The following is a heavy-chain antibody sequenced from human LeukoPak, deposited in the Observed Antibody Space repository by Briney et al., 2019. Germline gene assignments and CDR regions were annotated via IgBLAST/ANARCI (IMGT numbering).Heavy chain of an antibody. CDR3: TRGTGYGSGWSTY. D-gene: IGHD6-19*01. CDR2: INSDETTT. CDR1: GFTFSSYW. V-gene: IGHV3-74*01. J-gene: IGHJ4*02. Sequence: GGSLRLSCAASGFTFSSYWMYWVRQAPGKGLLWVSRINSDETTTTYAEYVKGRFTISGDNAKNTLYLQMSSLRAEDTAVYYCTRGTGYGSGWSTYWGQGILVTVSS.